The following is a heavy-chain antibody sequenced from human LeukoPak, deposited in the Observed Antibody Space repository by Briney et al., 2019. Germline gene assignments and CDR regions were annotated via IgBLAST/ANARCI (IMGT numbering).Heavy chain of an antibody. CDR2: MNPNSGNT. J-gene: IGHJ4*02. CDR1: GYTFTSYD. Sequence: ASLKVSCKASGYTFTSYDINWVPQATGQRLEWMGWMNPNSGNTGYAPKFQGRVTITRNTSTSTAYMELNSLRSEDTAVYYCAIRPSCSSNSCYRDRPFDYWGQGTLVTVSS. V-gene: IGHV1-8*03. CDR3: AIRPSCSSNSCYRDRPFDY. D-gene: IGHD2-2*01.